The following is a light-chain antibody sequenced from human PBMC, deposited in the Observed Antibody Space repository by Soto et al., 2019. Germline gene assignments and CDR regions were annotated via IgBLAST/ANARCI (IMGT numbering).Light chain of an antibody. CDR1: QSVSSY. CDR2: DAS. CDR3: QQRSNWLFT. J-gene: IGKJ3*01. Sequence: EIVLTQSPATLSLSPGERATLSCRASQSVSSYLAWYQRKPGQAPRLLIYDASNRATGIPARFSGSGSGTDFTLNISSLEPEDFAVYYCQQRSNWLFTFGPGTKVDIK. V-gene: IGKV3-11*01.